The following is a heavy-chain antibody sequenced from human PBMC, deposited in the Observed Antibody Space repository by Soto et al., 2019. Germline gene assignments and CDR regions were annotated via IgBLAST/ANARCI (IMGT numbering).Heavy chain of an antibody. CDR1: KYTFNNYA. CDR3: ARDTIAPGGHFSQFGMDV. D-gene: IGHD6-13*01. V-gene: IGHV1-3*01. J-gene: IGHJ6*02. CDR2: ISPGSANT. Sequence: ASVKVSCKASKYTFNNYALHWVRRAPGQGLEWMGWISPGSANTKYSQKFQARVTITWDTSASTAYMELSSLRSDDTALYYCARDTIAPGGHFSQFGMDVWGQGTTVTVSS.